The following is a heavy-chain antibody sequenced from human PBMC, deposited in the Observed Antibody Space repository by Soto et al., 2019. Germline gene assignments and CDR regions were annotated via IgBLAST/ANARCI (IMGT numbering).Heavy chain of an antibody. J-gene: IGHJ6*03. CDR1: GFILSDCA. D-gene: IGHD7-27*01. CDR2: ISSSSSVI. CDR3: ARDLSWGSNWYYYMDV. V-gene: IGHV3-48*01. Sequence: EVQLVESGGGLVQPGGSLRLSCATSGFILSDCAMNWVRQAPGKGLEWVSYISSSSSVIDYADSVKGRFTVPRDNARNLLELPMNRLRAEGKAVDYCARDLSWGSNWYYYMDVWGKGTTVTVSS.